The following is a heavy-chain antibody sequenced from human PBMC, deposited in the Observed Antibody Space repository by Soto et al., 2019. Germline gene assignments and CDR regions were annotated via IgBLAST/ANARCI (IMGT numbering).Heavy chain of an antibody. CDR2: ISGSGGST. V-gene: IGHV3-23*01. CDR3: AKPPAGVGATHGPFDY. J-gene: IGHJ4*02. D-gene: IGHD1-26*01. CDR1: GFTFSSYA. Sequence: GGSLRLSCAASGFTFSSYAMSWVRQAPGKGLEWVSAISGSGGSTCYADSVKGRFTISRDNSKNTLYLQMNSLRAEDTAVYYCAKPPAGVGATHGPFDYWGQGTLVTVSS.